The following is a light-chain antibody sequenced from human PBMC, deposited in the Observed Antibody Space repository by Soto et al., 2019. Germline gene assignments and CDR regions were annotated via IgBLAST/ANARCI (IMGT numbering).Light chain of an antibody. CDR2: GAS. CDR1: QNIYN. J-gene: IGKJ2*01. V-gene: IGKV3-15*01. CDR3: QQFKNWPPAYT. Sequence: EIVLTQSPATLSVSPGERATLSCRASQNIYNLAWYQQKPGQAPMFLIFGASTRATDFPARFSANGSGTEFTLTISSLQSEDFAVYYCQQFKNWPPAYTFGQGTKLEIK.